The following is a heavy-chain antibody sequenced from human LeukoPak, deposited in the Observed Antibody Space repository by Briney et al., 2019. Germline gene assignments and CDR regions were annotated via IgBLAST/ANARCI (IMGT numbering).Heavy chain of an antibody. D-gene: IGHD4-17*01. CDR1: GGSFSGYY. V-gene: IGHV4-34*01. CDR2: INHSGST. J-gene: IGHJ4*02. CDR3: ARARDYARWYFDY. Sequence: SETLSLTCTVYGGSFSGYYWSWIRQPPGKGLEWIGEINHSGSTNYNPSLKSRVTVPVDTSKNQFSLKLSSVTAADTAVYYCARARDYARWYFDYWGQGTLVTVSS.